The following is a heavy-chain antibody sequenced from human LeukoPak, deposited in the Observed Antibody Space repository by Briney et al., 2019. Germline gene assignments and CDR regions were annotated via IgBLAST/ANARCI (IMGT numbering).Heavy chain of an antibody. CDR3: ARDMVRGVTPIDY. J-gene: IGHJ4*02. Sequence: GGSQRLSCAASGFTFSSYSMNWVRQAPGKGLEWVSSISSSSSYIYYADSVKGRFTISRDNAKNSLYLQMNSLRAEDTAVYYCARDMVRGVTPIDYCGQGTLVTVSS. CDR1: GFTFSSYS. CDR2: ISSSSSYI. D-gene: IGHD3-10*01. V-gene: IGHV3-21*01.